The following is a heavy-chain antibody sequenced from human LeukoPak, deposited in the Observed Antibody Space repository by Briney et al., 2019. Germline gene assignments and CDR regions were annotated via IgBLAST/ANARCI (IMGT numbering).Heavy chain of an antibody. Sequence: GSSVKVSCKASGGTFSSYAISWVRQAPGQGLEWMGRIIPILGIANYAQKFQGRVTITADKSTSTAYMELSSLRSEDTAVYYCAREHRLVPVFDDWGQGTLVTVSS. CDR3: AREHRLVPVFDD. J-gene: IGHJ4*02. CDR2: IIPILGIA. D-gene: IGHD6-19*01. V-gene: IGHV1-69*04. CDR1: GGTFSSYA.